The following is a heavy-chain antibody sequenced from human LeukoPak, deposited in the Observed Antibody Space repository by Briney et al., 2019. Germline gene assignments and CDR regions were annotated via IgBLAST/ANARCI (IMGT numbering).Heavy chain of an antibody. J-gene: IGHJ4*02. CDR1: GFTFSSYA. Sequence: PGGSLRLSCAASGFTFSSYAMHWVRQAPGKGLEWVAVISYDGSNKYYADSVKGRFTISRDNAKNSLYLEMSSLRVEDTAVYFCARLRSLDKWGQGTLVTVS. CDR2: ISYDGSNK. D-gene: IGHD5-24*01. CDR3: ARLRSLDK. V-gene: IGHV3-30*04.